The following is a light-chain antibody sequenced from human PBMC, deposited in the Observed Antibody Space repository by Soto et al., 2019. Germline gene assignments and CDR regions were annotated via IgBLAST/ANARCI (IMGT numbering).Light chain of an antibody. CDR1: QDVRND. CDR2: GAS. J-gene: IGKJ1*01. CDR3: LQHNSFPHT. V-gene: IGKV1-17*01. Sequence: DIQMTQSPFSLSASVGDRVTITCRASQDVRNDLVWYQQKPGKAPKRLIYGASSLQSGVPSRFSGSGSETEFTLTIIGLQPEDFASYYCLQHNSFPHTFGQGTKVEIK.